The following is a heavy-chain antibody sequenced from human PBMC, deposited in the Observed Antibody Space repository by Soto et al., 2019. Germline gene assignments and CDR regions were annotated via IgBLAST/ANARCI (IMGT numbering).Heavy chain of an antibody. Sequence: PGGSLRLSCAASGFTFSDYYMTWIRQAPGKGLEWVAYISSSGTGIYYPDSVKGRFTISRDNAKNSLYLQVSSLRAEDTAVYYCAKPLVWFGECCMDVWGQGTTVTVSS. V-gene: IGHV3-11*01. CDR1: GFTFSDYY. J-gene: IGHJ6*02. CDR3: AKPLVWFGECCMDV. D-gene: IGHD3-10*01. CDR2: ISSSGTGI.